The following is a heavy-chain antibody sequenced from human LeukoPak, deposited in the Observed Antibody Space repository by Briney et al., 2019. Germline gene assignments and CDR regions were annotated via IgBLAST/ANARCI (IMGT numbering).Heavy chain of an antibody. D-gene: IGHD4-17*01. Sequence: PGGSLRLSCAASGFTFSSYWMNWVRQAPGKGLVWVSRINEDGSTTNYADSVKGRSTIFRDNAKNTLYLQMNSLRAEDTAVYYCARALTTVTGNWFDPWGQGTLVTVSS. V-gene: IGHV3-74*01. CDR1: GFTFSSYW. J-gene: IGHJ5*02. CDR2: INEDGSTT. CDR3: ARALTTVTGNWFDP.